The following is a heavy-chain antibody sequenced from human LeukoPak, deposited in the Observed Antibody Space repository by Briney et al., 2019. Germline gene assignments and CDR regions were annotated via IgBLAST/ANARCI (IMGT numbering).Heavy chain of an antibody. CDR2: ISSSGSTI. J-gene: IGHJ4*02. CDR1: GFTFSDYY. D-gene: IGHD3-10*01. Sequence: GGSLRLSCAASGFTFSDYYMSWIRQAPGKGLEWVSYISSSGSTIYYADSVKGRFTISRDNAKNSLYLQMNSLRAEDTAVYYCARHHYYGSGSYYLSVDFDHWGQGTLVTVSS. CDR3: ARHHYYGSGSYYLSVDFDH. V-gene: IGHV3-11*01.